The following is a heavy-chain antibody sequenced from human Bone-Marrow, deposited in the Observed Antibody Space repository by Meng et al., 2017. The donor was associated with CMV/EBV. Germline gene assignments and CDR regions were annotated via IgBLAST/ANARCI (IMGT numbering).Heavy chain of an antibody. CDR2: INSDGSST. J-gene: IGHJ6*02. V-gene: IGHV3-74*01. CDR1: GFTFSSYW. D-gene: IGHD2-2*01. Sequence: GESLKISCAASGFTFSSYWMHWVRQAPGKGLVWVSRINSDGSSTGYADSVKGRFTITRDNAKNTLYLQMNSLRAEETAVYYCASAVVPAATYYYYYGMDVWGQGTTVTVSS. CDR3: ASAVVPAATYYYYYGMDV.